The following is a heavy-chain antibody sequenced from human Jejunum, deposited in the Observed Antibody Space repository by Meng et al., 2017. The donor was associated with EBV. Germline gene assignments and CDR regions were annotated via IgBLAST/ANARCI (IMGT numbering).Heavy chain of an antibody. Sequence: VPLQEAGLGPVKPSETLSLTCPVSGGSVSTASYYWSGIRQSPGKGLEWIGYIYYSGNTNYNPSLKSRATITVDTSKNQFSLKLSSVTAADTAVYYCARVVDYYERSGYPDFWGQGTLVTVSS. CDR1: GGSVSTASYY. D-gene: IGHD3-22*01. J-gene: IGHJ4*02. CDR3: ARVVDYYERSGYPDF. V-gene: IGHV4-61*01. CDR2: IYYSGNT.